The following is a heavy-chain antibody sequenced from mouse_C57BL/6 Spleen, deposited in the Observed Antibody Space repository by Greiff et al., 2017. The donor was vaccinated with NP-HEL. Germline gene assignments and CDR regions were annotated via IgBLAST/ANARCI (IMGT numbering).Heavy chain of an antibody. D-gene: IGHD2-5*01. CDR1: GFNIKDYY. J-gene: IGHJ1*03. CDR3: NTSTSNVWYFDV. CDR2: IDPEDGGT. Sequence: VQLQQSGAELVRPGASVKLSCTASGFNIKDYYMHWVKQRPEQGLEWIGRIDPEDGGTAYAPKFQGKATMTADKSSNPAYLQLSSLTSEDTAVDDGNTSTSNVWYFDVWGKGTTVTVCS. V-gene: IGHV14-1*01.